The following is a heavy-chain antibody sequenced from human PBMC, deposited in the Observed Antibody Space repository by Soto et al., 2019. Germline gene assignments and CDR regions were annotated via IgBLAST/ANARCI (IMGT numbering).Heavy chain of an antibody. CDR3: ARPRIAAAGLDAFDI. Sequence: SQTLPLTCTVSCVSSSSSSYYWGWIRQPPGKGLEWIGSIYYSGSTYYNPSLKSRVTISVDTSKNQFSLKLSSVTAADTAVYYCARPRIAAAGLDAFDIWGQGTMVTVSS. V-gene: IGHV4-39*01. J-gene: IGHJ3*02. CDR2: IYYSGST. CDR1: CVSSSSSSYY. D-gene: IGHD6-13*01.